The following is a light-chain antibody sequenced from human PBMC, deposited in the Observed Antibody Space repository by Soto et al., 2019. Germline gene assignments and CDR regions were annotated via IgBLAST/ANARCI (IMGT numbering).Light chain of an antibody. CDR3: QQTYSIPWT. J-gene: IGKJ1*01. Sequence: TTPSRAGQTVATYLNWYKHKPGKAPKLLTSVASTLQTGVPSRFSGSGSGTDFTLTISSLQPEEFATYYCQQTYSIPWTFGQGTKVEI. V-gene: IGKV1-39*01. CDR2: VAS. CDR1: QTVATY.